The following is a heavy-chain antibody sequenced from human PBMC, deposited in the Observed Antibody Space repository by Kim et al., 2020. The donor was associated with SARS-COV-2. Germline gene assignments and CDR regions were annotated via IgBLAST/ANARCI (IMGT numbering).Heavy chain of an antibody. D-gene: IGHD2-15*01. V-gene: IGHV1-69*13. CDR3: ALMEDPIHSLGYCSGGSCYGYYGMDV. J-gene: IGHJ6*02. CDR2: IIPIFGTA. CDR1: GGTFSSYA. Sequence: SVKVSCKASGGTFSSYAISWVRQAPGQGLEWMGGIIPIFGTANYAQKFQGRVTITADESTSTAYMELSSLRSEDTAVYYCALMEDPIHSLGYCSGGSCYGYYGMDVWGQGTTVTVSS.